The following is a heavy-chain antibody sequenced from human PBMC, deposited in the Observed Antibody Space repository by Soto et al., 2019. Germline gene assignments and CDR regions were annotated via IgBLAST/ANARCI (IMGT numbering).Heavy chain of an antibody. V-gene: IGHV1-18*01. CDR1: GYTFTTFG. D-gene: IGHD2-2*01. J-gene: IGHJ5*02. Sequence: GASVKVSCKVSGYTFTTFGISWVRQAPGQGLEWMGWISTYNGNTNYAQKVQGRLTMTTDTSTSTAYMELRSLTSDDTAVYYCARAFCSSSSCDNWFDPWGQGTLVTVSS. CDR2: ISTYNGNT. CDR3: ARAFCSSSSCDNWFDP.